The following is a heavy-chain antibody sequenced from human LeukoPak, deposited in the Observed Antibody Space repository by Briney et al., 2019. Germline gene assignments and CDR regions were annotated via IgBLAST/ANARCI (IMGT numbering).Heavy chain of an antibody. D-gene: IGHD6-13*01. J-gene: IGHJ6*03. V-gene: IGHV4-59*01. CDR3: ARVIAAAGDYYYYYYMDV. CDR1: GRSISSYY. CDR2: VYYRGSP. Sequence: SETLSLTCTVSGRSISSYYGSWIRHPPGKGLEWLGYVYYRGSPNYNPPLKSRVTISVDPSKNQFSLKLSSVTAADTAVYYCARVIAAAGDYYYYYYMDVWGKGTTVTVSS.